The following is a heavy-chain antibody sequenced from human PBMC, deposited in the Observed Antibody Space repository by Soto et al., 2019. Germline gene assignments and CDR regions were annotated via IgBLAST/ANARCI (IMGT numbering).Heavy chain of an antibody. V-gene: IGHV1-2*07. Sequence: QVQLVQSGAEVKKPGASVKVSCKASGYTFTRYHMHWVRQAPGQGLEWMGWINPNSGDINYAHMLHGRVTMNRDTSISTAYMGLSRLRSDDTAVYYSARSLSEEVGALHYWGQGTLVTVSS. D-gene: IGHD1-26*01. CDR3: ARSLSEEVGALHY. J-gene: IGHJ4*02. CDR1: GYTFTRYH. CDR2: INPNSGDI.